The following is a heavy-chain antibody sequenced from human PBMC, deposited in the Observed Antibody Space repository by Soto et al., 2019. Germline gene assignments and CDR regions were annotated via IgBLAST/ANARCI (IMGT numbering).Heavy chain of an antibody. V-gene: IGHV3-48*03. CDR3: ASLSGSYGFDP. CDR2: ISSSGSDT. J-gene: IGHJ5*02. Sequence: EAQLVESGGDLVQPGGSLRLSCAGSGFSFSSYEMNWVRQAPGKGLEWVSYISSSGSDTYYADSVKARFTISRDNAQNSLYLQMTRLRAEDTAIYYCASLSGSYGFDPGGQGTLVPVSS. D-gene: IGHD1-26*01. CDR1: GFSFSSYE.